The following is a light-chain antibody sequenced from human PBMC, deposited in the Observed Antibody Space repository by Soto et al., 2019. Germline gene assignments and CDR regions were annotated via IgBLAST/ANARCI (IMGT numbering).Light chain of an antibody. CDR2: AAS. CDR3: QQYSLSPPWT. CDR1: RSVSGHY. J-gene: IGKJ1*01. V-gene: IGKV3-20*01. Sequence: EIVLTQSPGTLSLSPGESATLSCRASRSVSGHYLAWYQQKPGQAPRLLIYAASSRATGIPDRFSGSGSGPDFTLTISRLEPEDVAVYYCQQYSLSPPWTFGQGTKVEIK.